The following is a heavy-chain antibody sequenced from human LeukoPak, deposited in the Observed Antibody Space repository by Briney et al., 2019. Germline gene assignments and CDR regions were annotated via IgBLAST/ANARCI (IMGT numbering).Heavy chain of an antibody. CDR1: GFTFSIYG. Sequence: PGRSLRLSCAASGFTFSIYGMLWVRQAPGKGLEWVAVIRNDGGNKYYGDSVKGRITISRDNSKNTLSLQMNSLRAEDTAVYYCTKDMGYCSSTSCHGWFDPWGQGTLVTVSS. CDR3: TKDMGYCSSTSCHGWFDP. D-gene: IGHD2-2*01. J-gene: IGHJ5*02. V-gene: IGHV3-33*06. CDR2: IRNDGGNK.